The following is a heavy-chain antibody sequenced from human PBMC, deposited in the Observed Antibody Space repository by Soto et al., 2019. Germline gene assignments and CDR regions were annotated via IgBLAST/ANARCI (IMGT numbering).Heavy chain of an antibody. CDR1: GFTFSSSA. CDR3: AKAGRDQLLCLFDY. D-gene: IGHD2-2*01. CDR2: ISGSGHST. Sequence: GGSLRLSCXASGFTFSSSAMTWVRQAPGKGLEWVSGISGSGHSTYYADSVKGRFTISRDNSKNTLYLQINSLRAEDTAVYYCAKAGRDQLLCLFDYWGQGTLVTVSS. V-gene: IGHV3-23*01. J-gene: IGHJ4*02.